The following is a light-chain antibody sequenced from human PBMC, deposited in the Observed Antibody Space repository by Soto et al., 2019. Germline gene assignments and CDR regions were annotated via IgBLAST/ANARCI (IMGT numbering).Light chain of an antibody. CDR1: QNIRTY. V-gene: IGKV1-39*01. Sequence: DIQVTQSPSSLSASVGDRITITCRASQNIRTYMSWYHQKAGRAPKLLIYEADELRSGVPSRFSGSGSGTDFTLTITSLQPEDFATYYCQQSFYAPPTFGQGTKVEVK. J-gene: IGKJ1*01. CDR3: QQSFYAPPT. CDR2: EAD.